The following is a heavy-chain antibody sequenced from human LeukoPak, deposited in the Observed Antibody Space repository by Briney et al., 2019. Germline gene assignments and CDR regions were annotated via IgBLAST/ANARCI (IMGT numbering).Heavy chain of an antibody. CDR3: ARGEEIVVAPAAIHSGYFDY. D-gene: IGHD2-2*02. V-gene: IGHV3-30*04. J-gene: IGHJ4*02. CDR1: GLTFSGYA. Sequence: GGSLRLSCAASGLTFSGYALHWVRQAPGKGLEWVAVISYNGSNKYYADSVNGRFTLSRDNPKNTLYLQMNSLRAENTAVYYCARGEEIVVAPAAIHSGYFDYWGQGTLVTVSS. CDR2: ISYNGSNK.